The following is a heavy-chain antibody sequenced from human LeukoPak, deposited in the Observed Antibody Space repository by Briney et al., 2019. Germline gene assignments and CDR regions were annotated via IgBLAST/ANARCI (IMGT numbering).Heavy chain of an antibody. V-gene: IGHV3-7*01. CDR1: GFTFSSYW. CDR3: ARDPSYKVASTVYHYYGMDV. CDR2: IKQDGSEK. Sequence: GGSLRLSCAASGFTFSSYWMSWVRQAPGKGLEWVANIKQDGSEKYYVDSVKGRFTISRDNAKNSLYLQMNSLRAEDTAVYYCARDPSYKVASTVYHYYGMDVWGQGTTVTVSS. D-gene: IGHD5-12*01. J-gene: IGHJ6*02.